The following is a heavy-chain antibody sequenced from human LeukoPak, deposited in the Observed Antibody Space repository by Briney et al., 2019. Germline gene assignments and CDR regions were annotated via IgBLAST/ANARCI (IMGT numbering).Heavy chain of an antibody. CDR1: GYTFTSYY. J-gene: IGHJ6*02. CDR3: AREGFPPKISDFWSGLGPYYYYGMDV. Sequence: ASVKVSCKASGYTFTSYYMHWVRQAPGQGLEWMGIINPSGGSTSYTQKFQGRVTMTRDASTSTVYMELSSLRSEDTAVYYCAREGFPPKISDFWSGLGPYYYYGMDVWGQGTTVTVSS. V-gene: IGHV1-46*01. CDR2: INPSGGST. D-gene: IGHD3-3*01.